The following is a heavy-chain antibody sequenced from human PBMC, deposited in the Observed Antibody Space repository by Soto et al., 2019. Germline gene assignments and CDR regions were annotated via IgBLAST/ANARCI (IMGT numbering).Heavy chain of an antibody. CDR2: ISYDGSNK. CDR1: GFTFSSYG. D-gene: IGHD4-17*01. V-gene: IGHV3-30*18. CDR3: AKVVADGYYTEGYFDY. J-gene: IGHJ4*02. Sequence: GGSLRLSCAASGFTFSSYGMHWVRKAPGKGLEWVAVISYDGSNKYYADSVKDRFTISRDNSKNTLYLQMNSLRAEDTAVYYCAKVVADGYYTEGYFDYWGQGTLVTVSS.